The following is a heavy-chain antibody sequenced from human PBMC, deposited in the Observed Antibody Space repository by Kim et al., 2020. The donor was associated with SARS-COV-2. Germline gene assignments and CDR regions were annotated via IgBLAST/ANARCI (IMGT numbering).Heavy chain of an antibody. V-gene: IGHV3-48*02. D-gene: IGHD3-22*01. Sequence: GGSLRLSCAASGFTFSSYSMNWVRQAPGKGLEWVSYISSSSSTIYYADSVKGRFTISRDNAKNSLYLQMNSLRDEDTAVYYCASSLWSSGSLGGGYYFDYWGQGTLVTVSS. CDR1: GFTFSSYS. CDR2: ISSSSSTI. CDR3: ASSLWSSGSLGGGYYFDY. J-gene: IGHJ4*02.